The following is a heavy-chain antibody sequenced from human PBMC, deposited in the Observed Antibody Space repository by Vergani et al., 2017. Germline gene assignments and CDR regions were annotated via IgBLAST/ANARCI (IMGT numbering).Heavy chain of an antibody. CDR2: VNHGGST. V-gene: IGHV4-34*01. J-gene: IGHJ4*02. D-gene: IGHD3-16*02. Sequence: QVQLQEWGAGLLTTSETLSLTCGVSGGSFCDYYWSWIRQAPGMGLAWIGEVNHGGSTTYYPYLKSRVSISVHTSRNQFSLQLTSVTAADSALYFCASIARAATRRNPPPDYWGQGILVTVSS. CDR1: GGSFCDYY. CDR3: ASIARAATRRNPPPDY.